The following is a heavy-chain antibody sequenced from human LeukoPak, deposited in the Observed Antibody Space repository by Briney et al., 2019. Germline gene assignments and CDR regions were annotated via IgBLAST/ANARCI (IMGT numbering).Heavy chain of an antibody. V-gene: IGHV4-59*08. CDR1: GGSISSYY. D-gene: IGHD3-3*01. CDR3: ARHKDFWSGYPTYYFDY. J-gene: IGHJ4*02. CDR2: IYYSGST. Sequence: ASETLSLTCTVSGGSISSYYWSWIRQPPGRGLEWIGYIYYSGSTNYNPSLKSRVTISVDTSKNQFSLKLSSVTAADTAVYYCARHKDFWSGYPTYYFDYWGQGTLVTVSS.